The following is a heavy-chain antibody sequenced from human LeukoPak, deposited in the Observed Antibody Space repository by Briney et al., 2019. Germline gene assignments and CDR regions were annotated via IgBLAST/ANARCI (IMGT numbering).Heavy chain of an antibody. CDR2: ISGSGSRI. CDR3: ARAPPDYGGYTNDY. V-gene: IGHV3-48*01. CDR1: GFSFSSYS. D-gene: IGHD4-23*01. J-gene: IGHJ4*02. Sequence: GGSLRLSCAASGFSFSSYSMNWVRQAPGKGLEWVSYISGSGSRIYYADSVKGRFTISRDNAKTSLYLQMNSLRAEDTAVYYCARAPPDYGGYTNDYWGQGTLVTVSS.